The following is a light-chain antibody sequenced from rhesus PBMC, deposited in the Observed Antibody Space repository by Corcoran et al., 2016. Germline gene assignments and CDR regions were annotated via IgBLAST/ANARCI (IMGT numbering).Light chain of an antibody. V-gene: IGKV1S21*01. CDR1: QGISNH. CDR2: DAS. Sequence: IQMTQSPSSLSVSVGDRVTITCRASQGISNHLRWYQQKPGKAPKLLIYDASTLPSGVPSRCSGSGSGTSFTLTISGLRPEGFATYCCIQYNSGPLTFGGGPKVELK. CDR3: IQYNSGPLT. J-gene: IGKJ4*01.